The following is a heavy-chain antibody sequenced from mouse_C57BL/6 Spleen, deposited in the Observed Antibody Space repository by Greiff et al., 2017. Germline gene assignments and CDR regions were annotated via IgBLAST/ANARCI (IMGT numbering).Heavy chain of an antibody. D-gene: IGHD3-2*02. CDR1: GYTFTSYW. Sequence: VQLQQPGAELVKPGASVKLSCKASGYTFTSYWMQWVKQRPGQGLEWIGEIDPSDSYTNYNQKFKGKATLTVDTSSSTAYMQLSSLTSEDSAVYYCARGASSGTSFDYWGQGTTLTVSS. J-gene: IGHJ2*01. CDR2: IDPSDSYT. V-gene: IGHV1-50*01. CDR3: ARGASSGTSFDY.